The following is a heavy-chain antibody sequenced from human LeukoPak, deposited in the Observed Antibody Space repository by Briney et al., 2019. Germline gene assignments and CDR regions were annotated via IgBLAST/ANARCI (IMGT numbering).Heavy chain of an antibody. V-gene: IGHV1-18*01. CDR3: ARDLAEFIVGANPYFDY. Sequence: GASVKVSCKASGYTFTGYGISWVRQAPGQGLEWMGWISAYNGNTNYAQKLQGRVTMTTDTSTSTAYMELRSLRSDDTAVYYCARDLAEFIVGANPYFDYWGQGTLVTVSS. CDR2: ISAYNGNT. J-gene: IGHJ4*02. D-gene: IGHD1-26*01. CDR1: GYTFTGYG.